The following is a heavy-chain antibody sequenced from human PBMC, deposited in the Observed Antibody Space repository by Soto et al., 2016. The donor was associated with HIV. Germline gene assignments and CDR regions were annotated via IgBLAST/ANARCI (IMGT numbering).Heavy chain of an antibody. D-gene: IGHD3-22*01. Sequence: QVQLVQSGAEVKKPGSSVKVSCKASGGTFGSYAISWVRQAPGQGLEWMGGIIPIFGTANYAQKFQGRVTITADESTSTAYMELSSLRSEDTAVYYCARAGGYYDSSGGYGMDVWGQGTMVTVSS. CDR3: ARAGGYYDSSGGYGMDV. CDR2: IIPIFGTA. V-gene: IGHV1-69*13. J-gene: IGHJ6*02. CDR1: GGTFGSYA.